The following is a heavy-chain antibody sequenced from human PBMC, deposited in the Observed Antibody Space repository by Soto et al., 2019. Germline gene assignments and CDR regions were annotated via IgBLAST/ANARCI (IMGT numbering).Heavy chain of an antibody. Sequence: QVQLVESGGGLVRPGGSLRLSCATSGFTFSDYYMSWIRQAPGKGLEWVSYIASRDPTVYYADSVRGRFTISRDNARNLLYMQMDNLRADDPAVSYCAREKSSGYYGMDVWGQGTTVTVSS. J-gene: IGHJ6*02. CDR2: IASRDPTV. CDR3: AREKSSGYYGMDV. V-gene: IGHV3-11*01. CDR1: GFTFSDYY. D-gene: IGHD3-22*01.